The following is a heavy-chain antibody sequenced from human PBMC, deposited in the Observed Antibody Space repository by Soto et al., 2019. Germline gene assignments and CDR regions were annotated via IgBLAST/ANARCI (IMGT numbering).Heavy chain of an antibody. D-gene: IGHD6-13*01. CDR1: GGTFSSYA. V-gene: IGHV1-69*13. CDR2: IIPIFGTA. CDR3: ARVKPESGYRSLNWFDP. J-gene: IGHJ5*02. Sequence: ASVKVSCKASGGTFSSYAISWVRQAPGQGLEWMGGIIPIFGTANYAQKFQGRVTITADESTSTAYMELSSLRSEDTAVYYCARVKPESGYRSLNWFDPWGQGTLVTVSS.